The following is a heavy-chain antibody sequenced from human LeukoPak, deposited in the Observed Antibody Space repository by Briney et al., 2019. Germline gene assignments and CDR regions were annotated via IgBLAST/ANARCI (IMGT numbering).Heavy chain of an antibody. J-gene: IGHJ4*02. Sequence: GGSLRLSCAAFGFTFSSYWMSWVRQATGKGLEWVANIKQDGSEKYYVDAVKGRFTISRDNAKNSLYLQMNSLRAEDTAVYYCARGGSYLVDYWGQGTLVTVSS. V-gene: IGHV3-7*04. CDR1: GFTFSSYW. D-gene: IGHD1-26*01. CDR2: IKQDGSEK. CDR3: ARGGSYLVDY.